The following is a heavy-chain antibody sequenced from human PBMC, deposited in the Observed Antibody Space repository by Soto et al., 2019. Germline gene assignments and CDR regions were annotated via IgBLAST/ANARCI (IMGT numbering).Heavy chain of an antibody. D-gene: IGHD2-2*01. Sequence: QVQLVQSGAEVEKPGASVKVSCKASGYTFTHYAVHWVRQAPGQRLERMGWINAGNGNTRYSQKFQGRVTITRDTAERTAYMELSSLRAEDTAVYYCARGHLAVVPVASWYFYMDVWGKGTTVTVSS. J-gene: IGHJ6*03. V-gene: IGHV1-3*01. CDR3: ARGHLAVVPVASWYFYMDV. CDR2: INAGNGNT. CDR1: GYTFTHYA.